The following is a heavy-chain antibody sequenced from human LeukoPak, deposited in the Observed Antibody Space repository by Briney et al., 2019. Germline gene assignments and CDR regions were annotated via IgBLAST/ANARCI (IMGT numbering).Heavy chain of an antibody. V-gene: IGHV4-4*07. CDR2: IYTSGST. CDR3: ARDTGIRGYSGCDLGY. CDR1: GGSISSYY. D-gene: IGHD5-12*01. J-gene: IGHJ4*02. Sequence: SETLSLTCTVSGGSISSYYWSWIRQPAGKGLEWIGRIYTSGSTNYNPSLKSRVTMSVDTSKNQFSLKLSSVTAADTAVYYCARDTGIRGYSGCDLGYWGQGTLVTVSS.